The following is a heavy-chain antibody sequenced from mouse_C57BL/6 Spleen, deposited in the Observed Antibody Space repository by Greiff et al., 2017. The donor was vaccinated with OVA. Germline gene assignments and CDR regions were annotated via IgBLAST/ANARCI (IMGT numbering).Heavy chain of an antibody. CDR1: GYTFTDYN. CDR2: INPNNGGT. Sequence: VQLQESGPELVKPGASVKIPCKASGYTFTDYNMDWVKQSHGKSLEWIGDINPNNGGTIYNQKFKGKATLTVDKSSSTAYMELRSLTSEDTAVYYCARHYYGSSGAAMDYWGQGTSVTVSS. CDR3: ARHYYGSSGAAMDY. V-gene: IGHV1-18*01. D-gene: IGHD1-1*01. J-gene: IGHJ4*01.